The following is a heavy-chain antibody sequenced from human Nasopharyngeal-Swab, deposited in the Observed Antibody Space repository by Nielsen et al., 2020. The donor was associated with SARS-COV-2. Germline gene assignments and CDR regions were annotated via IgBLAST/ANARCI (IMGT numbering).Heavy chain of an antibody. J-gene: IGHJ6*02. CDR3: ARDSSSRNLYYYYYGMDV. CDR1: GFTFSDYY. D-gene: IGHD6-13*01. Sequence: GESLKISCAASGFTFSDYYMSWIRQAPGKGLEWVSYISSSGSTIYYADSVKGRFTISRDNAKNPLYLQMNSLRAEDTAVYYCARDSSSRNLYYYYYGMDVWGQGTTVTVSS. CDR2: ISSSGSTI. V-gene: IGHV3-11*01.